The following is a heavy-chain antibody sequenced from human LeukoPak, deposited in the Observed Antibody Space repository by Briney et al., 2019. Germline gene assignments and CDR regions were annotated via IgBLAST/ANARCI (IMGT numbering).Heavy chain of an antibody. CDR1: GFTFSSYA. J-gene: IGHJ4*02. V-gene: IGHV3-64*01. CDR3: ARLFVTSRARSFDY. CDR2: ISSNGGST. D-gene: IGHD2-21*01. Sequence: PGWSLRLSCAASGFTFSSYAMHWVRQAPGKGLEYVSAISSNGGSTYYANSVKGRFTISRDNSKNTLYLQMGSLRAEDMAVYYCARLFVTSRARSFDYWGQGTLVTVSS.